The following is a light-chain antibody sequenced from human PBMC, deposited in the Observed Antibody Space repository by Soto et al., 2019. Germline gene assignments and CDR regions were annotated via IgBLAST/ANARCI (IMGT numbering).Light chain of an antibody. CDR2: AAS. J-gene: IGKJ2*01. CDR1: RDISSS. V-gene: IGKV1-27*01. Sequence: DVQMTQSPSSLSASVGDRVTITCRASRDISSSLAWYQQKPGKVPRLLIYAASTLHEGVQSRFSGSGSGTXXXXXXXXXQPXDVATXYXLKYNGAPNPFGRGTRLEIK. CDR3: LKYNGAPNP.